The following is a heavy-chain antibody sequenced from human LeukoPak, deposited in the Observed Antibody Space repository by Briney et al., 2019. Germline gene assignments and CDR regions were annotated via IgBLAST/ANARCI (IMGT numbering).Heavy chain of an antibody. CDR2: ISNGGGGT. Sequence: GGSLRLSCAASGFTFNYYAMSWVRQAPGKGLEWVSGISNGGGGTYYADSVKGRFTISRDNSKNTLYLQMNSLRAEDTAVYYCAKRLAMTGTYHFDYWGQGTLVTVSS. V-gene: IGHV3-23*01. CDR3: AKRLAMTGTYHFDY. D-gene: IGHD6-19*01. CDR1: GFTFNYYA. J-gene: IGHJ4*02.